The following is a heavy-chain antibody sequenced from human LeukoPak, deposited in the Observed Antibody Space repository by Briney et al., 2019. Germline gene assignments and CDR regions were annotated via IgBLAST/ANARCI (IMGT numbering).Heavy chain of an antibody. V-gene: IGHV3-20*04. CDR3: AREAEEKVHYFDY. CDR1: GFTFDDYG. Sequence: GGSLRLSCAASGFTFDDYGMSWVRKAPPNGLGLVSGVNWNCGSTGYANSVKGRCAISIDNTNNSLYLQMNSLRAEDTALYYCAREAEEKVHYFDYWGQGTLVTVSS. J-gene: IGHJ4*02. CDR2: VNWNCGST.